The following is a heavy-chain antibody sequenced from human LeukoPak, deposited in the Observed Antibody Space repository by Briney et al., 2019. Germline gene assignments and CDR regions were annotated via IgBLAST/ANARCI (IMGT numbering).Heavy chain of an antibody. Sequence: SETLSLTCAVHGGSFSSYFWSWIRQPPGKGLEWIGEISPGGGPNYNPSLKSRLTISADTSKNQVSLNLTSVTAADTAVYYCAKDISYYGSGSYYYWGQGTLVTVSS. CDR1: GGSFSSYF. J-gene: IGHJ4*02. V-gene: IGHV4-34*01. D-gene: IGHD3-10*01. CDR2: ISPGGGP. CDR3: AKDISYYGSGSYYY.